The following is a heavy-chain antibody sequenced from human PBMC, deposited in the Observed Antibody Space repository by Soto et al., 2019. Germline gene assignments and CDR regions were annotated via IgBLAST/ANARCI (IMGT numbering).Heavy chain of an antibody. Sequence: GASVKVSCKASGGTFSSYAISWVRQAPGQGLEWMGGIIPIFGTANYAQKFQGRVTITADESTSTAYMELSSLRSEDTAVYYCARDSSSWQTSGMDVWGQGTTVTVSS. V-gene: IGHV1-69*13. CDR1: GGTFSSYA. J-gene: IGHJ6*02. CDR3: ARDSSSWQTSGMDV. D-gene: IGHD6-13*01. CDR2: IIPIFGTA.